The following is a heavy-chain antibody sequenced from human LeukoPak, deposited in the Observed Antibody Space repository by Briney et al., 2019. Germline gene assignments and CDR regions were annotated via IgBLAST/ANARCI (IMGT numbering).Heavy chain of an antibody. J-gene: IGHJ4*02. CDR3: ARGLARGVINFDY. CDR1: GYSFTSYW. D-gene: IGHD3-10*01. V-gene: IGHV5-51*01. CDR2: IYPGDSDT. Sequence: GESLKISCKGSGYSFTSYWIGWVRQMPGKGLEWMGIIYPGDSDTRYSPSFQGQVTISADKSIRTAYLQWSSLRASDTAMYYCARGLARGVINFDYWGLGTQVTVSS.